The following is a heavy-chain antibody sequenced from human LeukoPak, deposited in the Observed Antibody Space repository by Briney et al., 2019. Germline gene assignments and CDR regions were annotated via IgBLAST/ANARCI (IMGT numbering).Heavy chain of an antibody. CDR1: GSSISSYY. V-gene: IGHV4-4*07. Sequence: PSETLSLTCTVSGSSISSYYWSWIRQPAGKGLEWIGRIYTSGSTNYNPSLKSRVTMSVDSSKNQFSLKLSSVTAADTAVYYCARDGGVVVPAARGDAFDIWGQGTMVTVSS. J-gene: IGHJ3*02. CDR2: IYTSGST. D-gene: IGHD2-2*01. CDR3: ARDGGVVVPAARGDAFDI.